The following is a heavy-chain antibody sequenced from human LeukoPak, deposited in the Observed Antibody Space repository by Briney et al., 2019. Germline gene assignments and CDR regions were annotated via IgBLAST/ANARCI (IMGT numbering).Heavy chain of an antibody. CDR1: GGSISSYY. CDR3: AREKQQLVLGAFDI. CDR2: FYISGST. V-gene: IGHV4-4*07. J-gene: IGHJ3*02. D-gene: IGHD6-13*01. Sequence: SETLSLTCAVSGGSISSYYWSWIRQPAGKGLEWIGRFYISGSTNYKHSLKSRVTMSVDTSKNQFALKMSSVTAADTAVYYCAREKQQLVLGAFDIWGQGTMVTVSS.